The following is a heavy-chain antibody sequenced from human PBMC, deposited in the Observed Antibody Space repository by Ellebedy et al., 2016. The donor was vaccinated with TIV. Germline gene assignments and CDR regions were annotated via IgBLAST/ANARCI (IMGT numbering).Heavy chain of an antibody. J-gene: IGHJ4*02. Sequence: PGGSLSLSCVASGFTFSNYNMNWVRQPPGKGLEWVSSIRSTSSDKYYAESVKGRFTISRDNAKNTLYLQMDSLRAEDTAVYYCATSRDYKCGFWGQGALVAVSS. V-gene: IGHV3-21*06. CDR3: ATSRDYKCGF. D-gene: IGHD4-11*01. CDR2: IRSTSSDK. CDR1: GFTFSNYN.